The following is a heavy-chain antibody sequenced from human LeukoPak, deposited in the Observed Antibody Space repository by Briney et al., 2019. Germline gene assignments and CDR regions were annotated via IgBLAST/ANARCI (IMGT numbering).Heavy chain of an antibody. CDR3: AREGSTVTTGAFDI. J-gene: IGHJ3*02. D-gene: IGHD4-17*01. CDR2: ISAYNGNT. CDR1: GYTFTSYG. V-gene: IGHV1-18*01. Sequence: ASVKVSCKASGYTFTSYGISWVRQAPGQGLEWMGWISAYNGNTNYAQKLQGRVTMTTDTSTSTAYMELRSLGSDDTAVYYCAREGSTVTTGAFDIWGQGTMVTVSS.